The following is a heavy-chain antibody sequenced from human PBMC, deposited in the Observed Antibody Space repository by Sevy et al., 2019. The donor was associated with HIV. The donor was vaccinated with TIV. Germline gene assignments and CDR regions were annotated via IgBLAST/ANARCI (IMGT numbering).Heavy chain of an antibody. CDR2: ITRNSYEAYGGTA. CDR1: GFTFDDYA. V-gene: IGHV3-49*03. J-gene: IGHJ4*02. Sequence: GGSLRLSCTASGFTFDDYAMSWFRQAPGKGLEWVAFITRNSYEAYGGTAKYAASVKDRFLISRNDSKSIAYLQMNSLKTEDTAVYYCTRGLATADTPEYYFDYWGQGTLVTVSS. D-gene: IGHD5-12*01. CDR3: TRGLATADTPEYYFDY.